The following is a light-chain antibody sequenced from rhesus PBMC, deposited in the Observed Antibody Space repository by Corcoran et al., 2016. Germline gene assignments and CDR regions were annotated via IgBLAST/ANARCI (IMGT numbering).Light chain of an antibody. Sequence: DIQMTQSPSSLSASVGDTVTITCRASQGISSYLNWFQKQPRKAPKLLIYAATTLQSGVPSRLSGSGSGTDFTLTISSLQPEDFATYYCQQYKSYPTFGQGTKVEIK. J-gene: IGKJ1*01. CDR3: QQYKSYPT. CDR2: AAT. V-gene: IGKV1-28*02. CDR1: QGISSY.